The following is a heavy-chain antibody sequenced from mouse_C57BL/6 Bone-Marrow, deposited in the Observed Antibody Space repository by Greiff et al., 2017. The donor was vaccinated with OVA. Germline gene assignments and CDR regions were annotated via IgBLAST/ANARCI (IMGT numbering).Heavy chain of an antibody. J-gene: IGHJ3*01. CDR1: GYTFTSYG. Sequence: QVQLQQSGAELARPGASVKLSCKASGYTFTSYGISWVKQRTGQGLEWIGEIYPRSGNTYYNEKFKGKATLTADKSSSTAYMELRSLTSEDSAVYFCARKLIPFAYWGQGTLVTVSA. V-gene: IGHV1-81*01. CDR3: ARKLIPFAY. CDR2: IYPRSGNT.